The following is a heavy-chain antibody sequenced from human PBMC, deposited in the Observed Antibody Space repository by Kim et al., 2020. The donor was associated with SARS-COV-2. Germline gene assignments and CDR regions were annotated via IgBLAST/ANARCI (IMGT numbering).Heavy chain of an antibody. D-gene: IGHD5-12*01. J-gene: IGHJ6*02. CDR1: GKRLSELA. CDR2: FDPVDGTR. CDR3: ATNAAGSTMGKIHYIYYAMYG. V-gene: IGHV1-24*01. Sequence: ASVKVSCKVSGKRLSELAIHWVRQAPGKGLEWVGSFDPVDGTRVYAQNFQGRVTVTEDTSTDTAYMEVSSLTSDDTGLYFCATNAAGSTMGKIHYIYYAMYGGGQECTVAV.